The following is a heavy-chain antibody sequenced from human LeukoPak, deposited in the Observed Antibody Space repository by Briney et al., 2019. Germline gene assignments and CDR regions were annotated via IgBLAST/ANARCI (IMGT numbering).Heavy chain of an antibody. J-gene: IGHJ4*02. D-gene: IGHD3-3*01. CDR3: AREGGRLLYEPTYYFDY. V-gene: IGHV4-34*01. CDR2: INHRGST. CDR1: GGSFTDYY. Sequence: SETLSLTCAVYGGSFTDYYWSWIRQPPGKGLEWIGEINHRGSTNYNSSLKSRVTISVDRSKNQFSLKLNSVTAADTAVYFCAREGGRLLYEPTYYFDYWGQGTLVTVSS.